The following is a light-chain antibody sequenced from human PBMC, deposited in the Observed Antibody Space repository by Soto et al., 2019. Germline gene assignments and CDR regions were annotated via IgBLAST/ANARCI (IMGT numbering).Light chain of an antibody. J-gene: IGKJ4*01. CDR3: QQLKTYPLT. Sequence: DIQLTQSPTFLSASVGDRVTITCGASQGISSYLAWHQQKPGKAPKLLIYAASTLQSGVPSRFSGSGSGTEFTLTISSLQPEDFATYYCQQLKTYPLTFGGGTKVEIK. V-gene: IGKV1-9*01. CDR2: AAS. CDR1: QGISSY.